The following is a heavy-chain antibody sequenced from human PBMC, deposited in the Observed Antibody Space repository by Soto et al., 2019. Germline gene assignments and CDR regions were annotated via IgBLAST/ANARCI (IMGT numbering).Heavy chain of an antibody. CDR3: VNGIEDRGYGMDV. CDR2: IRTDESTT. Sequence: EVQLVESGGGLVQPGGSLRLSFAASGFTFSSHCMHWVRQVPGKGLVWVSRIRTDESTTGYADSVEGRFTISRDNAKNKLYLQMNSLRDEDTAVYYCVNGIEDRGYGMDVWGQGTTVNVSS. D-gene: IGHD3-10*01. J-gene: IGHJ6*02. CDR1: GFTFSSHC. V-gene: IGHV3-74*01.